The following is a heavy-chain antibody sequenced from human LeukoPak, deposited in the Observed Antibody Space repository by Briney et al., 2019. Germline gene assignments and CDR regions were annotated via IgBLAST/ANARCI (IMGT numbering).Heavy chain of an antibody. Sequence: SETLSLTCTVSGGSISSGGYYWSWIRQHPGKGLEWIGYIYYSGSTYYNPTLKSRVTISVDTSKNQFSLKLSSVTAADTAVYYCARDTIRGSGYYPPPNWYFDLWGRGTLVTVSS. D-gene: IGHD3-22*01. CDR1: GGSISSGGYY. CDR2: IYYSGST. V-gene: IGHV4-31*03. CDR3: ARDTIRGSGYYPPPNWYFDL. J-gene: IGHJ2*01.